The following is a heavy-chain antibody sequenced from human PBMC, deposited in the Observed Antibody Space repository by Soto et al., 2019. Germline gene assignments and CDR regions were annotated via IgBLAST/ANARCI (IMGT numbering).Heavy chain of an antibody. CDR1: GYTFTSYY. V-gene: IGHV1-46*01. Sequence: ASVKVSCKASGYTFTSYYMHWVRQAPGQGLEWMGIINPSGGSTSYAQKFQGRVTMTRDTSTSTVYMELSSLRAEDTAVYYCARAGNYPIYRGGNWFDPWGQGTLVTVSS. J-gene: IGHJ5*02. D-gene: IGHD2-2*02. CDR3: ARAGNYPIYRGGNWFDP. CDR2: INPSGGST.